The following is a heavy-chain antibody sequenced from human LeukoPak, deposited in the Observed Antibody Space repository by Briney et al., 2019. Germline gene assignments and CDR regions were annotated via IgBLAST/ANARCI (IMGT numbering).Heavy chain of an antibody. J-gene: IGHJ4*02. CDR2: INSDGSST. V-gene: IGHV3-74*01. D-gene: IGHD6-6*01. Sequence: PGGSLRLSCIASGFTFSNYGMHWVRQAPGKGLVWVSRINSDGSSTTYADSVKGRFTISRDNAKNTLFLQMNSLRAEDTAVYYCARASDSSSVFDYWGQGTLVTVSS. CDR1: GFTFSNYG. CDR3: ARASDSSSVFDY.